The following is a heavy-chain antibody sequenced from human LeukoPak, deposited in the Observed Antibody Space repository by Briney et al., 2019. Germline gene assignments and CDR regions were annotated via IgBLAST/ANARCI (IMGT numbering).Heavy chain of an antibody. Sequence: GGSLRLSCAASGFTFSNHGMNWVRQAPGKGLEWVATINQDGSEKYSVDSVKGRFTISRDNAKNSLYLQMNSLRAEDTAVYYCARDEYDFWSGYYYPDYWGQGTLVTVSS. J-gene: IGHJ4*02. CDR3: ARDEYDFWSGYYYPDY. V-gene: IGHV3-7*01. CDR2: INQDGSEK. D-gene: IGHD3-3*01. CDR1: GFTFSNHG.